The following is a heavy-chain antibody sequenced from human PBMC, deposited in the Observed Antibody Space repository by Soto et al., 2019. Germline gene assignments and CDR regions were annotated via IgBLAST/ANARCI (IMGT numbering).Heavy chain of an antibody. CDR1: GVVIFSGSYY. Sequence: PSETLSLTCSVSGVVIFSGSYYWSWIRQRPGKGLECLGYIFNSGSAYYNPSLRSRVTISIDTSKDEFSLTLSSVTAADTAVYFCARGYSGYDYNFDYWGQGISVTVSS. D-gene: IGHD5-12*01. J-gene: IGHJ4*02. V-gene: IGHV4-31*03. CDR2: IFNSGSA. CDR3: ARGYSGYDYNFDY.